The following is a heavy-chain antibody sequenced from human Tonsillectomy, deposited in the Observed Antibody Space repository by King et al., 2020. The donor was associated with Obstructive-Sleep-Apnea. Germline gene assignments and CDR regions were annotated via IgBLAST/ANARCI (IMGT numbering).Heavy chain of an antibody. D-gene: IGHD6-13*01. CDR1: GGSISSTNW. Sequence: QLQESGPGLVKPSGTLSLTCAVSGGSISSTNWWGWVRQPPGKGLEWIGEIYHSGITRYNPSLKSRVTISIDKSKNRFSLKLSSVTAADTAVYYCARVAASAGPPFDFWGQGTLLTVSS. J-gene: IGHJ4*02. CDR2: IYHSGIT. CDR3: ARVAASAGPPFDF. V-gene: IGHV4-4*02.